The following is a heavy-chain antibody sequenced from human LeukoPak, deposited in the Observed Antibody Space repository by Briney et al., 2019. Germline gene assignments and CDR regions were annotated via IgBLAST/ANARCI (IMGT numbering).Heavy chain of an antibody. Sequence: ASVAVSYKASGYTFTSYGISWVRQAPGQGLEWMGWISAYNGNTNYAQKLQGRVTMTTDTSTSTAYMELRSLISDDTAVYYCARDRSPRQYYDSSDYHGAADYWGQGTLVTVSS. CDR3: ARDRSPRQYYDSSDYHGAADY. D-gene: IGHD3-22*01. V-gene: IGHV1-18*01. CDR1: GYTFTSYG. CDR2: ISAYNGNT. J-gene: IGHJ4*02.